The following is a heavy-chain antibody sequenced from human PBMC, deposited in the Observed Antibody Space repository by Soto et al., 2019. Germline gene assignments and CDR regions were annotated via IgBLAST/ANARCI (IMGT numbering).Heavy chain of an antibody. J-gene: IGHJ4*02. Sequence: EVQLVESGGGLVQPGGSLRLSCAASGFTFSSYAMHWVRQAPGKGLEYVSAISSNGGSTYYANSVKGRFTISRDNSKNPLYLQMGSLRAEEMAVDYCARGGDVVPAAMDWGQGPLVTVSS. CDR2: ISSNGGST. V-gene: IGHV3-64*01. CDR3: ARGGDVVPAAMD. CDR1: GFTFSSYA. D-gene: IGHD2-2*01.